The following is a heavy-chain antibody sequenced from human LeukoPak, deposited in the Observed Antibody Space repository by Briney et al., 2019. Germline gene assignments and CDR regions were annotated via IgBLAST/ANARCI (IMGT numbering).Heavy chain of an antibody. D-gene: IGHD3-22*01. CDR1: GGSFSGYY. CDR2: INHSGST. J-gene: IGHJ4*02. Sequence: SETLSLTCAVYGGSFSGYYWSWIRQPPGKGLEWIGEINHSGSTNYNPSLKSRVTISVDTSKNQFSQKLSSVTAADTAVYYCARGRFRYYYDSGGYYYDYWGQGTLVTVSS. CDR3: ARGRFRYYYDSGGYYYDY. V-gene: IGHV4-34*01.